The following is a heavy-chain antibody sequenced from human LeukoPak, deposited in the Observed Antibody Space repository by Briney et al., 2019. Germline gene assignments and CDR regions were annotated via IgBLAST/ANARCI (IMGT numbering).Heavy chain of an antibody. Sequence: ASVKVSCKASGYTFASYAIHWVRQAPGQRLEWMGWIIIDNGNTKYSENFQGRVTITRDTSASTAYMELSSLRSEDTAVYYCAKDGRGGCSTSCYTWFGPWGQGTLVTVSS. V-gene: IGHV1-3*04. CDR3: AKDGRGGCSTSCYTWFGP. CDR2: IIIDNGNT. J-gene: IGHJ5*02. CDR1: GYTFASYA. D-gene: IGHD2-2*02.